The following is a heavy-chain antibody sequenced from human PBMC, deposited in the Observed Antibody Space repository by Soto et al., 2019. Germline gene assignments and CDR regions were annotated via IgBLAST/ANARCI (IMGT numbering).Heavy chain of an antibody. Sequence: GGLLRLSCGASGFNFSSFGMHRVRQATGKGLEWVAVIWYDGSNEYYADSVKGRFTISRDNSKNTLYLQMNSLRAEDTAVYHCARDSGRAVAGAFDYWGQGTLVTGSS. D-gene: IGHD6-19*01. CDR1: GFNFSSFG. CDR3: ARDSGRAVAGAFDY. CDR2: IWYDGSNE. V-gene: IGHV3-33*01. J-gene: IGHJ4*02.